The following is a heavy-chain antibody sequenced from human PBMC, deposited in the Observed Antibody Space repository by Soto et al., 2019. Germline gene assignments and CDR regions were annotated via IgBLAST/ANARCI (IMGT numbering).Heavy chain of an antibody. CDR1: GGPISSGGYS. CDR3: ARDRNGLGGIDF. Sequence: KTSETLSLTCVVSGGPISSGGYSWTWIRQPPGRGLEWIGYISQSGSADYNPSLKSRVTISVDTSKNQFSLRLSSVTAADTAVYYCARDRNGLGGIDFWGQGIQVTVSS. V-gene: IGHV4-30-2*01. D-gene: IGHD1-1*01. CDR2: ISQSGSA. J-gene: IGHJ4*02.